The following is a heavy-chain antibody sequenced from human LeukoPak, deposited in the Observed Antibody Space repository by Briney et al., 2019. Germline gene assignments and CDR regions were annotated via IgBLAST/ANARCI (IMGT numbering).Heavy chain of an antibody. CDR2: INRDGSTT. J-gene: IGHJ4*02. Sequence: RGSLRLSCAASGFTFSNYWMHWVRQVPGKGLVWVSLINRDGSTTNYADSVKGRFTISRDNAKNMLYLQMNSLRAEDTAVYYCAKDLHYGSADYWGQGTLVTVSS. CDR1: GFTFSNYW. CDR3: AKDLHYGSADY. V-gene: IGHV3-74*01. D-gene: IGHD3-10*01.